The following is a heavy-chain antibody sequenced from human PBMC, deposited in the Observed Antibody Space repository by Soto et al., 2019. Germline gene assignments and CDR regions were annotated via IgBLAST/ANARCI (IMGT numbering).Heavy chain of an antibody. J-gene: IGHJ6*03. CDR1: GGSISSGGYY. CDR2: IYYSGST. V-gene: IGHV4-31*03. CDR3: ARGYGDYPFYYYYYMDV. D-gene: IGHD4-17*01. Sequence: SETLSLTCTVSGGSISSGGYYWSWIRQHPGKGLEWIGYIYYSGSTYYNPSLKSRVTISVDTSKNQFSLKLSSVTAADTAVYYCARGYGDYPFYYYYYMDVWGKGTTDTVSS.